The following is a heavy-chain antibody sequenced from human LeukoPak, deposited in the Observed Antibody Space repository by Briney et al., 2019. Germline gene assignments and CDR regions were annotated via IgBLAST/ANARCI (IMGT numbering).Heavy chain of an antibody. J-gene: IGHJ4*02. D-gene: IGHD2-15*01. CDR3: ARSLLGYCSGGSCGAFDY. Sequence: PSETLSLTCTVSGGSISSYYWSWIRQPPGKGLEWIGEINHSGSTNYNPSLKSRVTISVDTSKNQFSLKLSSVTAADTAVYYCARSLLGYCSGGSCGAFDYWGQGTLVTVSS. CDR2: INHSGST. V-gene: IGHV4-34*01. CDR1: GGSISSYY.